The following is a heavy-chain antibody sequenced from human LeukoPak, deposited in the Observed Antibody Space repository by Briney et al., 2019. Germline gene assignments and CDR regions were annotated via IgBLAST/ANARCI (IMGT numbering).Heavy chain of an antibody. CDR3: AKDPVGATTSFWDY. CDR1: GFTFDDYG. J-gene: IGHJ4*02. Sequence: PGGSLRLSCAASGFTFDDYGMSWVRQAPGKGLEWVSGINWNGGSTGYADSVKGRFTISRDNAKNSLYLQMNSLRAEDTAVYYCAKDPVGATTSFWDYWGQGTLVTVSS. D-gene: IGHD1-26*01. V-gene: IGHV3-20*04. CDR2: INWNGGST.